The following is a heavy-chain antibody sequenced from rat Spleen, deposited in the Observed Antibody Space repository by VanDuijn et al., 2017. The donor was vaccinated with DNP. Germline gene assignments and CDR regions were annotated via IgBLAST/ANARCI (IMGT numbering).Heavy chain of an antibody. CDR2: INTDGGIT. CDR3: ARVQLGYFAMDA. D-gene: IGHD5-1*01. Sequence: EVKLVESGGGLVQPGRSLKLSCAASGFTFTKYWMYWIRQAPGKGLEWIASINTDGGITNYRDSVKGRFTISRENAENTVSLQMNSLRSEDAATYYCARVQLGYFAMDAWGQGTSVTVSS. CDR1: GFTFTKYW. J-gene: IGHJ4*01. V-gene: IGHV5-58*01.